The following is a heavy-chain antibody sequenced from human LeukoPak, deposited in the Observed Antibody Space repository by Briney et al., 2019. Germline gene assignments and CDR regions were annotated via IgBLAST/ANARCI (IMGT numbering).Heavy chain of an antibody. CDR1: GFTFSNYW. CDR2: IKQDGGEI. J-gene: IGHJ6*01. CDR3: ARDIVVRFGELYGRLHDGMVV. Sequence: GESLRLSCAASGFTFSNYWMSWVRQAPGKGLEWVAKIKQDGGEIYYVDSVKGRFTIFRDNAKNSLYLQMNSLRAEDTAVYYCARDIVVRFGELYGRLHDGMVVWGQGAAVTVSS. V-gene: IGHV3-7*04. D-gene: IGHD3-10*01.